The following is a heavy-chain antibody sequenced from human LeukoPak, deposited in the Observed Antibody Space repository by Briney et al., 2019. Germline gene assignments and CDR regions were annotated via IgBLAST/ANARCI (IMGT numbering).Heavy chain of an antibody. CDR3: ARDLRSSGWFDP. V-gene: IGHV4-39*07. Sequence: SETPSLTCSVSGGSISSSSYYWGWIRQPPGKGLEWIGSIYYSGSTYYNPSLKSRVTISVDTSKNQFSLKLSSVTAADTAVYYCARDLRSSGWFDPWGQGTLVTVSS. CDR2: IYYSGST. J-gene: IGHJ5*02. D-gene: IGHD3-10*01. CDR1: GGSISSSSYY.